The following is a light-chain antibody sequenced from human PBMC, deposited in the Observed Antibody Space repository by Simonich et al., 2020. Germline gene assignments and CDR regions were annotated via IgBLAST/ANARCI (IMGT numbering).Light chain of an antibody. CDR2: DAS. CDR1: QSVSSY. Sequence: EIVLTQSLATLSLSPRERATLSCRASQSVSSYLAWYQQKPGQAPRLLIYDASNRATGIPARFSGSGSGTDFTLTISSLEPEDFAVYYCQQRSNWPLTFGGGTKVEIK. J-gene: IGKJ4*01. V-gene: IGKV3-11*01. CDR3: QQRSNWPLT.